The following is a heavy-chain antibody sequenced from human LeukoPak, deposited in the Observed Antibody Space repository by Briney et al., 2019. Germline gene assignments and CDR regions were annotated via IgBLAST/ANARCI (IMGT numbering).Heavy chain of an antibody. D-gene: IGHD3-22*01. V-gene: IGHV3-66*01. CDR2: IYSGGST. CDR3: ARELSPTYYYDSSGYYTEV. Sequence: GGSLRLSCAASGFTVSSNYMSWVRQAPGKGLEWVSVIYSGGSTYYADSVKGRFTIPRDNSKNTLYLQMNSLRAEDTAVYYCARELSPTYYYDSSGYYTEVWGQGTMVTVSS. J-gene: IGHJ3*01. CDR1: GFTVSSNY.